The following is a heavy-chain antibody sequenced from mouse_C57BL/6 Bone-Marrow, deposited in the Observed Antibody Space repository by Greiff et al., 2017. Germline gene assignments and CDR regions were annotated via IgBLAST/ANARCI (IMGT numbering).Heavy chain of an antibody. J-gene: IGHJ3*01. CDR1: GFNIKDGY. V-gene: IGHV14-4*01. Sequence: LVESGAELVRPGASVKLSCTASGFNIKDGYMHWVKQRPEQGLEWIGWIDPENGDTEYASKFQGKATITADTSSNTAYLQLSSLTSEDTAVYYCTSSSAYWGQGTLVTVSA. CDR2: IDPENGDT. D-gene: IGHD1-3*01. CDR3: TSSSAY.